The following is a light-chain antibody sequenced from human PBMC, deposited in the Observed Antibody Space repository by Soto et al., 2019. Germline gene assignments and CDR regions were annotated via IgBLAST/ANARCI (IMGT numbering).Light chain of an antibody. CDR2: EVN. CDR3: SSYTTSSTLV. CDR1: SSDVGGYNY. Sequence: QSVLTQPASVSGSPGQPITISCTGTSSDVGGYNYVSWYQQHTGKAPKLMIYEVNNRPAGVSNRFSGSKSGNTASLTISGLQAEDEADYYCSSYTTSSTLVFGTGTKVTV. V-gene: IGLV2-14*01. J-gene: IGLJ1*01.